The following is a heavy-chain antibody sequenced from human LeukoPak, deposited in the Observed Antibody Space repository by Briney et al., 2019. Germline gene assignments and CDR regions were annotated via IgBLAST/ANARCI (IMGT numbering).Heavy chain of an antibody. D-gene: IGHD1-26*01. CDR2: ISGDGGST. CDR1: GFTFDDYA. J-gene: IGHJ4*02. V-gene: IGHV3-43*02. Sequence: GGSLRLSCAASGFTFDDYAMHWVRQAPGKGLEWVSLISGDGGSTYYADSVKGRFTISRDNAKNSLYLQMNSLRAEDTAVYYCARDLWGSYLRYWGQGTLVTVSS. CDR3: ARDLWGSYLRY.